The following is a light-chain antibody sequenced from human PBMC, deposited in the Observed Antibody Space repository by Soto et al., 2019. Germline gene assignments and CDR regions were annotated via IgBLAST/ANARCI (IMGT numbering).Light chain of an antibody. V-gene: IGKV3-11*01. CDR1: QSISTY. Sequence: EIVLAQYPGTLSLSPGEIATLSCRARQSISTYLAWYRQKPGQATRLLIYAASNRATGIPARLSGSGSGTDFTLTLSSLETQPFAVSYCQQRNNWPPGITFGQGTRLEIK. J-gene: IGKJ5*01. CDR2: AAS. CDR3: QQRNNWPPGIT.